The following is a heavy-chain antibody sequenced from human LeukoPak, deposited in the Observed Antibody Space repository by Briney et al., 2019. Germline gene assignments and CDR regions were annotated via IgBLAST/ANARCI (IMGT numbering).Heavy chain of an antibody. V-gene: IGHV3-7*01. CDR1: GFTFSSYW. CDR2: IKQDGSEK. J-gene: IGHJ6*02. CDR3: ARDNIRGVIFYGMDV. Sequence: GGSLRLSCAASGFTFSSYWMSWVRQAPGKGLEWVATIKQDGSEKYYVDSVKGRFTISRDNAKNSLYLQMNSLRAEDTAVYYCARDNIRGVIFYGMDVWGQGTTVSVSS. D-gene: IGHD3-10*01.